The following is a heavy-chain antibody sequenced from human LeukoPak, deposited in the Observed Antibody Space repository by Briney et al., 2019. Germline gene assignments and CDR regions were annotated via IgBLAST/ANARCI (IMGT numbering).Heavy chain of an antibody. D-gene: IGHD4-17*01. CDR2: RNQDGSEK. V-gene: IGHV3-7*01. CDR1: GLTYSSYW. CDR3: ARGPNFGDPIAYFDL. J-gene: IGHJ4*02. Sequence: GRAVRLSCASCGLTYSSYWMTGVRQARGKGLEGGADRNQDGSEKLYADSVEGRFTVHRDNAKNSLYLHMNSLRADDSGVYFCARGPNFGDPIAYFDLWGQGTVVTVSS.